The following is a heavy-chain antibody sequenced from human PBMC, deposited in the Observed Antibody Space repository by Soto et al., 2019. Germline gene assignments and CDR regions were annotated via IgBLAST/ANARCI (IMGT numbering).Heavy chain of an antibody. J-gene: IGHJ4*02. CDR3: ASRNRGNYNNLLDD. CDR1: GGSISSSSYY. D-gene: IGHD1-26*01. V-gene: IGHV4-39*01. CDR2: IYYSGNT. Sequence: ASETLSLTCTVSGGSISSSSYYWGWIRQPPGKGLEWIGSIYYSGNTYYNPSLKSRVTISVDTSKNQFSLELSSVTAADTAVYYCASRNRGNYNNLLDDWGQGTLVIGSS.